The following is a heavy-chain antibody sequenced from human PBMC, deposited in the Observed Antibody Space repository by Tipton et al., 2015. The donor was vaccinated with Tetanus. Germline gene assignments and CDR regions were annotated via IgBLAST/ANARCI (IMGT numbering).Heavy chain of an antibody. D-gene: IGHD3-22*01. Sequence: TLSLTCTVPGDSISSGDFYWSWIRQHPGKGLEWIGYIYFTGTTYYNPSLESRLTISIDTSKNQFSLELTSVTAADTAVYYCARDSYYSSRWSFADYWGQGTLVTVSS. J-gene: IGHJ4*02. V-gene: IGHV4-31*03. CDR3: ARDSYYSSRWSFADY. CDR2: IYFTGTT. CDR1: GDSISSGDFY.